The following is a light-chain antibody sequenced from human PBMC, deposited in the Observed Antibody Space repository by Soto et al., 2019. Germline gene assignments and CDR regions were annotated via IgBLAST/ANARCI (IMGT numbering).Light chain of an antibody. V-gene: IGKV3-20*01. CDR2: GAS. CDR1: QSMSNIY. Sequence: EIVLTQSPGTLSLSPGERATLSCRASQSMSNIYLAWYQHKTGQPPRLLIYGASNRATGIPDRFSGSGSGTDFTLTISRLEPEDFAVYYCQQYGKSPQYTFGQGTKADIK. J-gene: IGKJ2*01. CDR3: QQYGKSPQYT.